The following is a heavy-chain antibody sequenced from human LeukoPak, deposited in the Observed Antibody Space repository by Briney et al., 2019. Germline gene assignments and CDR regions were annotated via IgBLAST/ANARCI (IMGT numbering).Heavy chain of an antibody. Sequence: GGSLRLSCAASGFTFSSYAMSWVRQAPGKGLEWVVFIRSDGSNKYYADSVKGRFTISRDNSKNTVDLQMNSLIGDDTAVYYCARDKGTTCFDYWGQGTLITVSS. CDR1: GFTFSSYA. V-gene: IGHV3-30*02. CDR3: ARDKGTTCFDY. CDR2: IRSDGSNK. J-gene: IGHJ4*02. D-gene: IGHD1-14*01.